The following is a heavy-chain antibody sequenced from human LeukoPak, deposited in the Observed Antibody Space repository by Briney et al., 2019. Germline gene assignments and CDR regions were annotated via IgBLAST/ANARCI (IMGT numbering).Heavy chain of an antibody. CDR1: GFTFSTYS. CDR2: ISTSSSYI. J-gene: IGHJ3*02. V-gene: IGHV3-21*01. Sequence: GGSLRLSCAASGFTFSTYSMNWVRQAPGKGLEWVSSISTSSSYIYYADSVKGRFTISRDNTKNSLYLQMNSLRAEDTAVYYCVREGRNNAFDIWGQGTMATVSS. CDR3: VREGRNNAFDI. D-gene: IGHD1-26*01.